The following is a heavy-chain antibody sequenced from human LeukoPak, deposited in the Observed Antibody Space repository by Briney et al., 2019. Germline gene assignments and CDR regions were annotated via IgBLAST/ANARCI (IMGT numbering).Heavy chain of an antibody. Sequence: GGSLRLSCAASGFTFSSYGMHWVRQAPGKGLEWVAFIRYDGSNKYYADSVKGRFTISRDNSKNTLYLQMNSLRAEDTAVYYCAKDSASPLYYDFWSGYWWFDPWGQGTLVTVSS. V-gene: IGHV3-30*02. CDR3: AKDSASPLYYDFWSGYWWFDP. D-gene: IGHD3-3*01. CDR2: IRYDGSNK. CDR1: GFTFSSYG. J-gene: IGHJ5*02.